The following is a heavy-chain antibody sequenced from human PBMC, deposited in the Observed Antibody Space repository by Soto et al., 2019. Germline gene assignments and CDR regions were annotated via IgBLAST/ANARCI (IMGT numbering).Heavy chain of an antibody. D-gene: IGHD4-17*01. J-gene: IGHJ6*02. CDR3: ARDGKNDYGGNSRGDV. Sequence: EVQLLESGGGLVQPGGSLRLSCAASGFTFSSYAMSWVRQAPGKGLEWVSAISGSGGSTYYADSVKGRFTISRDNSKNTLYLQMNSLRAEDTAVYYCARDGKNDYGGNSRGDVWGQGTTVTVSS. CDR2: ISGSGGST. V-gene: IGHV3-23*01. CDR1: GFTFSSYA.